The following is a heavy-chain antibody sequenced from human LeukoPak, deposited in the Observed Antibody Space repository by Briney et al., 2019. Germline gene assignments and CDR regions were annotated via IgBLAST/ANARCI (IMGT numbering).Heavy chain of an antibody. CDR3: ARASSYERATRYNPAWFGP. D-gene: IGHD2-2*02. J-gene: IGHJ5*02. V-gene: IGHV4-34*01. CDR1: VEPLNVFY. Sequence: SETLSLTCAVYVEPLNVFYWGWIPQPPGKGLEWIGEINDSENTNFNPSLKSRVSISLVTSKKQISLRLSSVTAADTAVYYCARASSYERATRYNPAWFGPWGQGTLVTVSS. CDR2: INDSENT.